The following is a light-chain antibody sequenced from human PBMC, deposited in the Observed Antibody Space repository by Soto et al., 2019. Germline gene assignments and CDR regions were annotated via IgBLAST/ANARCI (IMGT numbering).Light chain of an antibody. CDR2: DVS. J-gene: IGLJ3*02. CDR3: SSRTTSSRLPVV. Sequence: QSALTQPASVSGSPGQSITISCTGTSSDVGGYNYLSWYQQHPDRPPKLIIYDVSSRPSGVSNRFSGSKSGNTASLTISGLQADDEADYYCSSRTTSSRLPVVFGGGTKLTVL. CDR1: SSDVGGYNY. V-gene: IGLV2-14*01.